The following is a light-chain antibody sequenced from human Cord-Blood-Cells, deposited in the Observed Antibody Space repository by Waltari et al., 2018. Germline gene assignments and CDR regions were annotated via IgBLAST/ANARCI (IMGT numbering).Light chain of an antibody. CDR2: GAS. J-gene: IGKJ2*03. Sequence: EIVLTQSPGTLSLSPGERATLSCRACQGVSSSYLAWDQQKPGQAPRLLIYGASSRATGIPDRFSGSGSGTDFTVTISRLGPEYFAVYYCQQYGSSPPYSFGQGTKLEIK. V-gene: IGKV3-20*01. CDR1: QGVSSSY. CDR3: QQYGSSPPYS.